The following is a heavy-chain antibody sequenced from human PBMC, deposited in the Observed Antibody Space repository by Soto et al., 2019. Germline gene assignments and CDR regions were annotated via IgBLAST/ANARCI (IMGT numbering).Heavy chain of an antibody. V-gene: IGHV3-48*03. Sequence: PGGSLRLSXAASGFIFSDYEMNWVRQAPGKGLEWVSYINIRSDIIYYADSVKGRFTISRDNAKNSLYLQMNSLRAEDTAVYYCAPLIDYWGQGTLVTVSS. CDR3: APLIDY. CDR2: INIRSDII. J-gene: IGHJ4*02. CDR1: GFIFSDYE.